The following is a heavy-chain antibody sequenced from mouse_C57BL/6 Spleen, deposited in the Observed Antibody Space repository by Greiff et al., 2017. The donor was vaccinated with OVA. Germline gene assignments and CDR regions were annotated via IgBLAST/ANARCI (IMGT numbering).Heavy chain of an antibody. CDR1: GYTFTSYW. Sequence: VQLQQSGAELVKPGASVKMSCKASGYTFTSYWITWVKQRPGQGLEWIGDIYPGSGSTNYNEKFTSKATLTVDTSSSTAYMQLSSLTSEDSAVYYCASYSNYDFWYAMDYWGQGTSVTVSS. D-gene: IGHD2-5*01. V-gene: IGHV1-55*01. J-gene: IGHJ4*01. CDR2: IYPGSGST. CDR3: ASYSNYDFWYAMDY.